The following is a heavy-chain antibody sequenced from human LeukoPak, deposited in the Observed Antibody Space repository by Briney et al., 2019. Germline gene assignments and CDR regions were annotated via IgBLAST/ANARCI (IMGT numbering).Heavy chain of an antibody. Sequence: GGSLRLSCAASGFTFSDYYMSWIRQAPGKGLEWVSYISSSGSTIYYADSVKGRFTISRDTSKNTVDLQMNSLRSEDAAVYYCATFSYAGNAGGSVGYWGQGTLVTVSS. J-gene: IGHJ4*02. CDR1: GFTFSDYY. D-gene: IGHD4-23*01. CDR3: ATFSYAGNAGGSVGY. V-gene: IGHV3-11*01. CDR2: ISSSGSTI.